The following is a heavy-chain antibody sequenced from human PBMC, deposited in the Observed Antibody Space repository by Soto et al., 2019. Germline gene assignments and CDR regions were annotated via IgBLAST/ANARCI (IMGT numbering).Heavy chain of an antibody. Sequence: EVQLVESGGGLVQPGGSLKLSCAASGFTFSGSAMHWVRQASGKGLEWVGRIRSKANSYATAYAASVKGRFTISRDDSKNTAYVQMNSLKTEESAVYYCTAYSGSYYIDYWGQGTLVTVSS. CDR3: TAYSGSYYIDY. D-gene: IGHD1-26*01. V-gene: IGHV3-73*02. CDR2: IRSKANSYAT. J-gene: IGHJ4*02. CDR1: GFTFSGSA.